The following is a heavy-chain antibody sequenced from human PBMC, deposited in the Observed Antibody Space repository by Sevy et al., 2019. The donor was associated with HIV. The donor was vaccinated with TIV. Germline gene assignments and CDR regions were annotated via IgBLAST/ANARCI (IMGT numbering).Heavy chain of an antibody. D-gene: IGHD3-10*01. CDR3: ARDRVRGFRGYYYGMAV. CDR1: GFTFSSYE. V-gene: IGHV3-48*03. J-gene: IGHJ6*02. CDR2: IGSSGSTI. Sequence: GGSLRLSCAASGFTFSSYEMNWVRQAPGKGLEWVSYIGSSGSTIYYADSVKGRFTISRDKAKNSLYLQMNSLRAEDTAVYYCARDRVRGFRGYYYGMAVWGQGTTVTVSS.